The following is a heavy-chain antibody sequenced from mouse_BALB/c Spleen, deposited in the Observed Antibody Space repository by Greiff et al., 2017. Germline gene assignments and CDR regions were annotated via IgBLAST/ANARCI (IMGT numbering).Heavy chain of an antibody. CDR1: GFNIKDTY. V-gene: IGHV14-3*02. Sequence: VTLKVSGAELVKPGASVKLSCTASGFNIKDTYMHWVKQRPEQGLEWIGRIDPANGNTKYDPKFQGKATITADTSSNTAYLQLSSLTSEDTAVYYCASGYDYAMDYWGQGTSVTVSS. CDR2: IDPANGNT. CDR3: ASGYDYAMDY. J-gene: IGHJ4*01. D-gene: IGHD2-2*01.